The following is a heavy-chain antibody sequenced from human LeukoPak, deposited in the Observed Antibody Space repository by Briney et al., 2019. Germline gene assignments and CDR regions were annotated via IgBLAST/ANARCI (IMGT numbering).Heavy chain of an antibody. V-gene: IGHV3-23*01. CDR2: ISGSGSST. CDR3: AKDEPSFDY. J-gene: IGHJ4*02. D-gene: IGHD1-14*01. Sequence: GGSLRLSCATSGFTFNNYALSWVRQVPGKGLEWVSTISGSGSSTYYADSVKGRFTISRDNSKNTLYLQMNSLRAEDTAVYYCAKDEPSFDYWGQGTLVTVSS. CDR1: GFTFNNYA.